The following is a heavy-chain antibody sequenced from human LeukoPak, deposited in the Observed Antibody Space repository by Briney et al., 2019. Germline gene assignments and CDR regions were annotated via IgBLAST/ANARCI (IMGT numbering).Heavy chain of an antibody. CDR3: ARADHSSSYYYGMDV. CDR1: GGSISSYY. Sequence: SETLSLTCTVSGGSISSYYWSWIRQPAGKGLEWIGRIYTSGSTNYNPSLKSRVTMSVDTSKNQFSLKLSSVTAADTAVYFCARADHSSSYYYGMDVWGQGTTVTVSS. V-gene: IGHV4-4*07. J-gene: IGHJ6*02. D-gene: IGHD6-13*01. CDR2: IYTSGST.